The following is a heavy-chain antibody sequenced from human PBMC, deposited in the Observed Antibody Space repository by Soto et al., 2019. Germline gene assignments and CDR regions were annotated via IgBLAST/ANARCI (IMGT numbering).Heavy chain of an antibody. CDR3: AGLDRYYSYGMDV. D-gene: IGHD1-1*01. J-gene: IGHJ6*02. V-gene: IGHV4-30-4*01. Sequence: QVQLQESGPGLVKPSQTLSLTCTVSGGSISSGEYYWSWIRQPPGKGREWIGYIYYSGSTYYNPSLKRVVTTSVDSTSNQFSQKLSPVTDADAAEYYGAGLDRYYSYGMDVWGQGTTVTVSS. CDR1: GGSISSGEYY. CDR2: IYYSGST.